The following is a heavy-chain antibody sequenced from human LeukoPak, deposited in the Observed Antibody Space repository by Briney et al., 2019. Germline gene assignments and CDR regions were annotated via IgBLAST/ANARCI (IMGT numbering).Heavy chain of an antibody. CDR3: TIGKGDQGWY. CDR2: IRSKANGGTT. D-gene: IGHD2-15*01. Sequence: GGSLRLSCTASGFTFDDYAMSWFRQAPGKGPVWVGFIRSKANGGTTEYAASVKGRFTISKDDSKSIAYLQMNSLKTEDTGVYYCTIGKGDQGWYWGQGTLVTVSS. CDR1: GFTFDDYA. V-gene: IGHV3-49*03. J-gene: IGHJ4*02.